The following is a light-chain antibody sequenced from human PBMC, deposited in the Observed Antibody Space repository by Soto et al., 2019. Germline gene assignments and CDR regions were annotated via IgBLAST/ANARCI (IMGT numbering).Light chain of an antibody. CDR2: GDS. V-gene: IGLV1-40*01. J-gene: IGLJ1*01. CDR1: SSNIGAGYD. CDR3: FSHRGGDSHV. Sequence: QSVLTQPPSVSGAPGQRVTISCTGSSSNIGAGYDVNWYQQLPGTAPKLLIFGDSNRPSGVPDRFSGSKSGTSASLVITGLQADDEADYFCFSHRGGDSHVFGTGTKLTVL.